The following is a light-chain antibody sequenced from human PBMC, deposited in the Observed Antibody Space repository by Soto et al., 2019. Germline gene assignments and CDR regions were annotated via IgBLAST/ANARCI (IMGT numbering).Light chain of an antibody. CDR1: QSISPW. J-gene: IGKJ1*01. CDR3: QQYKSYLT. V-gene: IGKV1-5*03. CDR2: KAS. Sequence: DSQVTQSPSTLSASVGDTVTITCRASQSISPWLAWYQQEPGKAPKLLIYKASLLEDGVPSRFSGSESGTEFTLTISSLQPDDVATYYCQQYKSYLTFGQGTKVEIK.